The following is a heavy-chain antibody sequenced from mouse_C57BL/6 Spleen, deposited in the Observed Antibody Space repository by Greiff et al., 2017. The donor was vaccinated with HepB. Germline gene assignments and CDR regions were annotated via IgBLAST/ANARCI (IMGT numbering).Heavy chain of an antibody. J-gene: IGHJ3*01. D-gene: IGHD4-1*02. V-gene: IGHV1-22*01. Sequence: EVQLQQSGPELVKPGASVKMSCKASGYTFTDYNMHWVKQSHGKSLEWIGYINPNNGGTSYNQKFKGKATLTVNKSSSTAYMELRSLTSEDSAVYYCARKGNWDEEWFAYWGQGTLVTVSA. CDR2: INPNNGGT. CDR1: GYTFTDYN. CDR3: ARKGNWDEEWFAY.